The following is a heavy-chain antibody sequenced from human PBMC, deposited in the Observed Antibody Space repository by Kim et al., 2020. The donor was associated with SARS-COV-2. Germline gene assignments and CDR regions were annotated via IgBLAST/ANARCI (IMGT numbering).Heavy chain of an antibody. Sequence: GGSLRLSCAASGFTFSSYGMHWVRQAPGKGLEWVAVISYDGSNKYYADSVKGRFTISRDNSKNTLYLQMNSLRAEDTAVYYCAKGKQWLLAGHFDYWGQGTLVTVSS. J-gene: IGHJ4*02. D-gene: IGHD6-19*01. CDR1: GFTFSSYG. V-gene: IGHV3-30*18. CDR2: ISYDGSNK. CDR3: AKGKQWLLAGHFDY.